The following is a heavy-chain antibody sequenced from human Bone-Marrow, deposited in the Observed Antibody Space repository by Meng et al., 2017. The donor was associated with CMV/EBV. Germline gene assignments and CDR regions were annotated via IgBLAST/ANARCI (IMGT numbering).Heavy chain of an antibody. CDR1: FSGDY. Sequence: FSGDYWSRIRQPPGKGLEWIGEINNSGSTNYNPSLKSRVTISVDTSKNQFSLKLSSVTAADTAVYYCARGGRHVLRLYGSGSSLDYWGQGTLVTVSS. D-gene: IGHD3-10*01. CDR2: INNSGST. CDR3: ARGGRHVLRLYGSGSSLDY. V-gene: IGHV4-34*01. J-gene: IGHJ4*02.